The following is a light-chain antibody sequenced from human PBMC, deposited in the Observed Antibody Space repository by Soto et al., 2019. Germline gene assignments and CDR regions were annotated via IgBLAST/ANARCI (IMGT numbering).Light chain of an antibody. J-gene: IGKJ1*01. CDR1: QSVLYSSNNKNY. Sequence: DIVMTQSPDSLAVSLGERATINCKSSQSVLYSSNNKNYLAWYQQKPGQPPKLLIYWAFTRESGVPVRFSGSGSGTDFTLTISTLQAEDVAVYYCQQYYSTPWTFGQGTKVEIK. CDR2: WAF. CDR3: QQYYSTPWT. V-gene: IGKV4-1*01.